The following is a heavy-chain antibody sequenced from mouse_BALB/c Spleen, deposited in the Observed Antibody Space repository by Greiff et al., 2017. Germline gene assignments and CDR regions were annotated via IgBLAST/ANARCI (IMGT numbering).Heavy chain of an antibody. CDR3: TRSTGTRDYYAMDY. J-gene: IGHJ4*01. Sequence: VQLQQSGTVLARPGASVKMSCKASGYTFTSYWMHWVKQRPGQGLEWIGAIYPGNSDTSYNQKFKGKAKLTAVTSTSTAYMQLSSLTNEDSAVYYCTRSTGTRDYYAMDYWGQGTSVTVSS. CDR1: GYTFTSYW. CDR2: IYPGNSDT. D-gene: IGHD4-1*01. V-gene: IGHV1-5*01.